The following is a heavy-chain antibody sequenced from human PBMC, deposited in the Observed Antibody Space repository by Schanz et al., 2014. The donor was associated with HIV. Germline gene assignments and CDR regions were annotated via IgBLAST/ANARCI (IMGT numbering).Heavy chain of an antibody. J-gene: IGHJ6*02. V-gene: IGHV3-23*01. CDR1: GISLTNNA. CDR3: RAWLLGDRMDV. D-gene: IGHD3-22*01. Sequence: EVQQVLESGGGLVQPGGSLRLSCAASGISLTNNAMTWVRQAPGKGLEWVSDIRAAGDTYYGDSVKGRFTISRDISRNTIYLQMNGLRDEDTAVYYCRAWLLGDRMDVWGQGTTVAVSS. CDR2: IRAAGDT.